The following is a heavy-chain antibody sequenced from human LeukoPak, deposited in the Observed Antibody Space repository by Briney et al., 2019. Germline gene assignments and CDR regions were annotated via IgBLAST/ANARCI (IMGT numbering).Heavy chain of an antibody. D-gene: IGHD3-3*01. CDR2: INHSGST. CDR1: GGSFSGCY. J-gene: IGHJ5*02. CDR3: ARGLRIFGVVIGNWFDP. Sequence: SETLSLTCAVYGGSFSGCYWSWIRQPPGKGLEWIGEINHSGSTNYNPSLKSRVTISVDTSKNQFSLKLSSVTAADTAVYYCARGLRIFGVVIGNWFDPWGQGTLVTVSS. V-gene: IGHV4-34*01.